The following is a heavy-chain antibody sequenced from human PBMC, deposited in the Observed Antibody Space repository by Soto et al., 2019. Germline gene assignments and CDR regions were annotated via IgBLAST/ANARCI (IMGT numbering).Heavy chain of an antibody. J-gene: IGHJ6*02. V-gene: IGHV1-18*01. Sequence: ASVKVSCKASGYTFTSCGISCVRQAPGQGLEWMGWISAYNGNTNYAQKLQGRVTMTTDTSTSTAYMELRSLRSDDTAVYYCARGALYGSGSYYQDYYYYYGMDVWGQGTTVTVSS. CDR1: GYTFTSCG. CDR2: ISAYNGNT. D-gene: IGHD3-10*01. CDR3: ARGALYGSGSYYQDYYYYYGMDV.